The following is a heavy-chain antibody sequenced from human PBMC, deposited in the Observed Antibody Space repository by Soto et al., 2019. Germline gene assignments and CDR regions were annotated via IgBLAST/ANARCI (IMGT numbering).Heavy chain of an antibody. CDR1: GGSIISSSYY. D-gene: IGHD5-12*01. Sequence: PSETLSLTCTVSGGSIISSSYYFCCIGQPPGKGLEWIGSIYYSGTTNYNPSLKSRVTISVDTSKNQFFLRLTSVTAADTAVYYCVREAYIGYGHAIDHWGPGTLVTVSS. J-gene: IGHJ4*02. CDR2: IYYSGTT. V-gene: IGHV4-39*07. CDR3: VREAYIGYGHAIDH.